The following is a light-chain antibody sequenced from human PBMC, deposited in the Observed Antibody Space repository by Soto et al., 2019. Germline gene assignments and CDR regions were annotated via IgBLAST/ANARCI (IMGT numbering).Light chain of an antibody. V-gene: IGKV3-11*01. Sequence: EIVMTQSPATLSLSPGERATLCVGASHRISNSYLALYQQKPGQAPRLLIYDASNRATGIPARFSGSGSGTDFTLTISSLEPEDFAVYYCQQRSNWPPWTFGQGTKVDIK. CDR3: QQRSNWPPWT. CDR2: DAS. CDR1: HRISNSY. J-gene: IGKJ1*01.